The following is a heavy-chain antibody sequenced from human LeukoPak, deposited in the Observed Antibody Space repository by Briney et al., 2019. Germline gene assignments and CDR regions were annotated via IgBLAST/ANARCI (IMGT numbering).Heavy chain of an antibody. J-gene: IGHJ6*02. CDR1: GGSISSYY. CDR2: IYYSGST. Sequence: SETLSLTCTVSGGSISSYYWSWIRQPPGKGLEWIGYIYYSGSTNYNPSLKSRVTISVDTSKNQFSLKLSSVTAADTAVYYCARGPSRFLEWLYVGPSSDYYYGMDVWGQGTTVTASS. D-gene: IGHD3-3*01. V-gene: IGHV4-59*01. CDR3: ARGPSRFLEWLYVGPSSDYYYGMDV.